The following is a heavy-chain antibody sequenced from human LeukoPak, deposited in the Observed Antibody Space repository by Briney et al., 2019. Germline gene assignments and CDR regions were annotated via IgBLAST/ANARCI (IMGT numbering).Heavy chain of an antibody. CDR3: ARVYSNSPEYGMDV. CDR2: IGGSDDST. Sequence: GGSLRLSCAASGFSFSSYAMSWVRQAPGKGLEWVSAIGGSDDSTSYADSVKGRFTISRDNSRNTLYLQMNSLRAEDTAVYYCARVYSNSPEYGMDVWGQGTTVTVS. J-gene: IGHJ6*02. V-gene: IGHV3-23*01. CDR1: GFSFSSYA. D-gene: IGHD4-11*01.